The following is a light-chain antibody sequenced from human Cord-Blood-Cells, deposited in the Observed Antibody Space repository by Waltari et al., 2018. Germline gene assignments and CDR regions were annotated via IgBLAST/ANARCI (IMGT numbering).Light chain of an antibody. J-gene: IGKJ2*01. CDR3: QQSYSTPYT. V-gene: IGKV1-39*01. CDR2: AAS. Sequence: DIQMTQSPSSLSASVGVRVTITCRASQSFSSYLNWYQQKPGKSPKLLIYAASSLQSGVPSRFSGSGSGTDFTLTISSLQPEDFATYYCQQSYSTPYTFGQGTKLEIK. CDR1: QSFSSY.